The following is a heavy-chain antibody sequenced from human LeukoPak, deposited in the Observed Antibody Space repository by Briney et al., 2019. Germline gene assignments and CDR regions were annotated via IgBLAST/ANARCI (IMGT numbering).Heavy chain of an antibody. J-gene: IGHJ5*02. Sequence: SETLSLTCTVSGGSISSGGYYWSWIRQHPGKGLEWIGYIYYSWSTYYNPSLKSRVTISVDMSKNQFSLKLSSVTAADTAVYYCARDLYGDYVAGGNWFDPWGQGTLVTVSS. CDR1: GGSISSGGYY. CDR3: ARDLYGDYVAGGNWFDP. D-gene: IGHD4-17*01. CDR2: IYYSWST. V-gene: IGHV4-31*03.